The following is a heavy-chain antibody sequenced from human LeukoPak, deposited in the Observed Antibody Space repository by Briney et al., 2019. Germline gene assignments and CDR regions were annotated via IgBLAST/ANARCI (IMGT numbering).Heavy chain of an antibody. D-gene: IGHD6-19*01. CDR2: IYTSGRT. Sequence: SETLSLTCTVSGGSISSYYWSWVRQPAGKGLEWIGRIYTSGRTNYNPSLKSRVTISVDTSKNQFSLKLSSVTAADTAVYYCAREYSSGWVFDYWGQGTLVTVSS. CDR1: GGSISSYY. V-gene: IGHV4-4*07. CDR3: AREYSSGWVFDY. J-gene: IGHJ4*02.